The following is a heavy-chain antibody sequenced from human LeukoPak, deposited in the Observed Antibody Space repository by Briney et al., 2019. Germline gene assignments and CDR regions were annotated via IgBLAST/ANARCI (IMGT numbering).Heavy chain of an antibody. CDR1: GFTFSSYW. CDR2: IKEDGSEK. J-gene: IGHJ5*02. D-gene: IGHD2-8*01. V-gene: IGHV3-7*01. CDR3: ARKLMMYTMGWFDP. Sequence: PGGSLRLSCAASGFTFSSYWMSWVRQAPGKGLEWVANIKEDGSEKYYVDSVKGRFIISRDNAKNSLHLQMNSLRAEDTSVYYCARKLMMYTMGWFDPWGQGTLVTVSS.